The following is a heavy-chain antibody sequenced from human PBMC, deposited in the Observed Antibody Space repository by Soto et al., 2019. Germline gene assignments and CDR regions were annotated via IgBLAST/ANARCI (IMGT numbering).Heavy chain of an antibody. CDR3: VKPSKXIDPVGYSSPGAEYFQH. CDR1: GGTFSSYA. D-gene: IGHD6-19*01. V-gene: IGHV1-69*13. J-gene: IGHJ1*01. CDR2: IIPISGTA. Sequence: SVKVSCKASGGTFSSYAISWVRQAPGQGLEWMGGIIPISGTANYAQKFQGRVTITADESTSTAYRELSSLRCEDTAVYYCVKPSKXIDPVGYSSPGAEYFQHWGQGTLVTVSS.